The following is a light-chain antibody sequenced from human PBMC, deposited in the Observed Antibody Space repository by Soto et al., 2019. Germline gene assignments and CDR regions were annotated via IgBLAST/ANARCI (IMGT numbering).Light chain of an antibody. CDR1: HDISKL. CDR2: DAS. CDR3: LQYDNLPLS. V-gene: IGKV1-33*01. Sequence: GDRVPITCQATHDISKLLNWYQQKPGKVPRLLIYDASTLEPGVPSRFRGSGSGTKFTFTISSLQSDDLATYFCLQYDNLPLSFGGGTKVEI. J-gene: IGKJ4*01.